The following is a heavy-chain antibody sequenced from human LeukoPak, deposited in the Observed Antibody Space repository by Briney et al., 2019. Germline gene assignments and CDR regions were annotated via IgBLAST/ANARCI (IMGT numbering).Heavy chain of an antibody. CDR3: ARQYFTSRKYYYDMDV. V-gene: IGHV4-4*07. CDR1: GGSISNYY. Sequence: SETLSLTCTVSGGSISNYYWSWIRQPAGKGLEWIGRIYTSGSTTYSPSLKSRVTMSVDTSKNQFSLQLSSVTAEDTAVYYCARQYFTSRKYYYDMDVWGQGTTVTVSS. CDR2: IYTSGST. D-gene: IGHD2/OR15-2a*01. J-gene: IGHJ6*02.